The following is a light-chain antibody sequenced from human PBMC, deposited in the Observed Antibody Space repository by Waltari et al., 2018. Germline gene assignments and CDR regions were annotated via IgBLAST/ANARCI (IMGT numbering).Light chain of an antibody. J-gene: IGLJ1*01. CDR2: EDN. Sequence: SYELTQPPSESVSPGQTAKITCSGDELSKEYAYWYQLKSGQVPVLLIYEDNKRPSGTPERFSGSSSGTMATLTISAAQVEDEGDYYCLSKDSSGDRVFGTGTKVTVL. CDR3: LSKDSSGDRV. V-gene: IGLV3-10*01. CDR1: ELSKEY.